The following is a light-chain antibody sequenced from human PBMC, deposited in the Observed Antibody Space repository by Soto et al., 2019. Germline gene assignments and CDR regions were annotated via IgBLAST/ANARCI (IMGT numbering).Light chain of an antibody. Sequence: YELTQPPSVSVSPGQTASITCSGDKLGDKYACWYQQKPGQSPVLVIYQDSKRPSGIPERFSGSNSGNTATLTISGTQAMDEADYYCQAWDSSKGVFGGGTKVTVL. CDR3: QAWDSSKGV. CDR2: QDS. CDR1: KLGDKY. V-gene: IGLV3-1*01. J-gene: IGLJ2*01.